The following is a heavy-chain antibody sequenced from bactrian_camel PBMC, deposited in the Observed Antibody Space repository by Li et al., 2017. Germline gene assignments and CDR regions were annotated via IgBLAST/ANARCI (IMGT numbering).Heavy chain of an antibody. CDR1: GNTYSLNC. J-gene: IGHJ4*01. CDR2: IYSFGRAT. D-gene: IGHD3*01. Sequence: VQLVESGGGTAQPGRSLRLSCAASGNTYSLNCLGWFRQTPGKEREQVAVFIYSFGRATRYADSVKGRFTISQDATNAVHLQMNSLKSEDTALYYCAGYDVRGGDGNGYSGQGTQVTVSS. CDR3: AGYDVRGGDGNGY. V-gene: IGHV3S54*01.